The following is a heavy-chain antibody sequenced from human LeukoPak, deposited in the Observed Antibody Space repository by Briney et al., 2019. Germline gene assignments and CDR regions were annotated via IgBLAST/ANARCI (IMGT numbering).Heavy chain of an antibody. CDR3: ARDLGTYGGGGY. CDR1: GYSISSGYY. V-gene: IGHV4-38-2*02. CDR2: IYHSGST. Sequence: PSETLSLTCTVSGYSISSGYYWGWIRQPPGKGLEWIGSIYHSGSTYYNPSLKSRVTISVDTSKNQFSLKLSSVTAADTAVYYCARDLGTYGGGGYWGQGTLVTVSS. J-gene: IGHJ4*02. D-gene: IGHD4-23*01.